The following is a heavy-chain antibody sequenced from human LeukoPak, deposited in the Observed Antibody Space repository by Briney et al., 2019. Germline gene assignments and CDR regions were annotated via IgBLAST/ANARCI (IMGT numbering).Heavy chain of an antibody. V-gene: IGHV3-7*01. Sequence: GGSLRLSCAASGFTFSSYWMSWVRQAPGKGLEWVANIKQDGSEKYYVDSVKGRFTISRDNAKNSLYLQMNSLRAEDTAVYYCARDPPTYDYVWGSYRPTYYFDYWGQGTLVTVSS. CDR2: IKQDGSEK. CDR3: ARDPPTYDYVWGSYRPTYYFDY. J-gene: IGHJ4*02. CDR1: GFTFSSYW. D-gene: IGHD3-16*02.